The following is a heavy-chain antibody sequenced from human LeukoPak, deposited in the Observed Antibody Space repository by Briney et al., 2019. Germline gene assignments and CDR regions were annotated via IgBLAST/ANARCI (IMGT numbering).Heavy chain of an antibody. CDR3: ARSVGSERDFDY. CDR1: GXSISSYY. D-gene: IGHD1-26*01. J-gene: IGHJ4*02. Sequence: PSETLSLTCTVSGXSISSYYWSWIRQPPGKGLEWIGYIYYSGSTNYNPSLKSRVTISVDTSKNQFSLKLSSVTAADTAVYYCARSVGSERDFDYWGQGTLVTVSS. V-gene: IGHV4-59*01. CDR2: IYYSGST.